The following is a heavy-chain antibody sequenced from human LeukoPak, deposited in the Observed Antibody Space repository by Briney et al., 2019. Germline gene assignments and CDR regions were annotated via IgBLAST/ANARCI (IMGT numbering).Heavy chain of an antibody. CDR1: GFTFSSYW. CDR3: AKGYCSSTSCSYMDV. D-gene: IGHD2-2*01. CDR2: IKQDGSEK. V-gene: IGHV3-7*03. Sequence: GGSLRLSCAASGFTFSSYWMSWVRQAPGKGLEWVANIKQDGSEKYYVDSVKGRFTISRDNAKNSLYLQMNSLRAEDTAVYYCAKGYCSSTSCSYMDVWGKGTTVTVSS. J-gene: IGHJ6*03.